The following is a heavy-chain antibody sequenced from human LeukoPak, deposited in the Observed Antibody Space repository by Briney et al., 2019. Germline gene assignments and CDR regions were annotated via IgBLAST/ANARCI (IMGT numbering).Heavy chain of an antibody. CDR3: AKDRILSTAGRLDY. Sequence: PGGSLRLSCAASGFTFSSYAMHWVRQAPGKGLEWVAVISYDGSNKYYADSVKGRFTISRDNSKNTLYLQMNSLRAEDTAVYYCAKDRILSTAGRLDYWGQGTLVTVSS. J-gene: IGHJ4*02. CDR2: ISYDGSNK. CDR1: GFTFSSYA. D-gene: IGHD1-1*01. V-gene: IGHV3-30*07.